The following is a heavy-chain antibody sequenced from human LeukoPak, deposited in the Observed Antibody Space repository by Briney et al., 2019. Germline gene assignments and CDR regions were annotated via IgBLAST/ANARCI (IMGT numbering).Heavy chain of an antibody. CDR1: GGSFSGYY. J-gene: IGHJ6*04. CDR3: VRGRNAQLPRGYYYYYSMDV. D-gene: IGHD2-2*01. Sequence: SETLSLTCAVYGGSFSGYYWSWIRQPPGKGLEWMGEINHSGSTNYNPALTSRGTISVVTSNNQFSLKLSSVTAADTAVYYCVRGRNAQLPRGYYYYYSMDVWGKGTTVTVSS. V-gene: IGHV4-34*01. CDR2: INHSGST.